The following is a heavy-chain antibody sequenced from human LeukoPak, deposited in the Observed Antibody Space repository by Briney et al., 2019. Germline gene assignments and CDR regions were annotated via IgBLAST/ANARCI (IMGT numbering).Heavy chain of an antibody. CDR1: GFTFSSYA. Sequence: GGSQRLSCAASGFTFSSYAMSWVRQAPGKGLEWVSAISGSGGSTYYADSVKGRFTISRDNSKNTLYLQMNSLRAEDTAVYYCAKDSAIFGVVIIPLDYWGQGTLVTVSS. D-gene: IGHD3-3*01. V-gene: IGHV3-23*01. CDR2: ISGSGGST. CDR3: AKDSAIFGVVIIPLDY. J-gene: IGHJ4*02.